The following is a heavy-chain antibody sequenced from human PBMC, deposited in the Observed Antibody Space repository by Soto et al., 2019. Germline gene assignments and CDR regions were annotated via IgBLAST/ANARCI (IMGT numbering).Heavy chain of an antibody. CDR3: ARDHHSSRPYYFDY. Sequence: QVELVQSGAEVKKPGASLKISCKASGYTFTAYAMHWVRQAPGQSLEWMGWINAGDGSTKYSPKFQARVTITRDTSASTVYLELTSLTSEDRAVYFCARDHHSSRPYYFDYCGPGTQVTVSS. CDR2: INAGDGST. V-gene: IGHV1-3*01. D-gene: IGHD6-19*01. J-gene: IGHJ4*02. CDR1: GYTFTAYA.